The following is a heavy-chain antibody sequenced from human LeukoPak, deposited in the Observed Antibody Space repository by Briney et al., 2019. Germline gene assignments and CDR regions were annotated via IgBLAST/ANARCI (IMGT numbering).Heavy chain of an antibody. D-gene: IGHD1-7*01. CDR3: ARKGLGGELGGFDS. J-gene: IGHJ4*02. CDR1: GFTFSSYS. CDR2: TNRRGDIT. Sequence: GGSLRLSCAASGFTFSSYSMNWVRQVPGKGLEWVSGTNRRGDITGYADFVKGRFTISRDNAKNSLYLQMNSLRVEDTALYHCARKGLGGELGGFDSWGQGTLVTVSS. V-gene: IGHV3-20*01.